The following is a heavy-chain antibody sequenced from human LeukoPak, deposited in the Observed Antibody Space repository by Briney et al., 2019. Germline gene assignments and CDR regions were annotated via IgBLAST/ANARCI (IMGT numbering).Heavy chain of an antibody. Sequence: GGSLRLSCAASGFTVSGNYMSWVRQAPGKGLEGVSLIYSGGNTYYADSVKGRFTISRDTSNNALYLQMNSLRAEDTAIYYCARVVIPVPYYFDYWGQGTLVTVSS. V-gene: IGHV3-53*01. CDR1: GFTVSGNY. D-gene: IGHD2-2*01. J-gene: IGHJ4*02. CDR2: IYSGGNT. CDR3: ARVVIPVPYYFDY.